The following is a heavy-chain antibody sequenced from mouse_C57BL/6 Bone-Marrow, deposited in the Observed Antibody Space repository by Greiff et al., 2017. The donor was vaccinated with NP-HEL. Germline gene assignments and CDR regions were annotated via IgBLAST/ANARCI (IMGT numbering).Heavy chain of an antibody. J-gene: IGHJ2*01. CDR1: GYTFTNYW. D-gene: IGHD1-1*01. CDR2: IYPGGGYT. V-gene: IGHV1-63*01. CDR3: ARRGLLRYVDY. Sequence: VQLQESGAELVRPGTSVKMSCKASGYTFTNYWIGWAKQRPGHGLEWIGDIYPGGGYTNYTEKFKGKATLTADKSSSTAYMQFSSLTSEDSAIYYCARRGLLRYVDYWGQGTTLTVSS.